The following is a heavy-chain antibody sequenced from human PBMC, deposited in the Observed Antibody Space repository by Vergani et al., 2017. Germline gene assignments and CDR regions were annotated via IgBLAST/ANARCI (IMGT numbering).Heavy chain of an antibody. J-gene: IGHJ6*02. V-gene: IGHV4-61*02. CDR3: ARVASLTGYPREPLYGMDV. D-gene: IGHD3-9*01. Sequence: QVQLQESGPGLVKPSQTLSLTCTVSGGSISSGSYYWSWIRQPAGKGLEWIGRIYTSGSTNYNPSRKSRVTISVDTSKNQFSLKLSSVTAADTAVYYCARVASLTGYPREPLYGMDVWGQGTTVTVSS. CDR2: IYTSGST. CDR1: GGSISSGSYY.